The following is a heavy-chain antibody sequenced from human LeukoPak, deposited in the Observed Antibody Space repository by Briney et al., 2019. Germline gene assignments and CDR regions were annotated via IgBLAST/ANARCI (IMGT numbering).Heavy chain of an antibody. J-gene: IGHJ5*02. CDR1: GFTFSSYW. D-gene: IGHD3-3*01. Sequence: PGGSLRLSCAASGFTFSSYWMSWVRQAPGKGLEWVSYISSSGSTIYYADSVKGRFTISRDNAKNSLYLQMNSLRAEDTAVYYCARAGLYYDFWSGPFDPWGQGTLVTVSS. CDR3: ARAGLYYDFWSGPFDP. V-gene: IGHV3-48*04. CDR2: ISSSGSTI.